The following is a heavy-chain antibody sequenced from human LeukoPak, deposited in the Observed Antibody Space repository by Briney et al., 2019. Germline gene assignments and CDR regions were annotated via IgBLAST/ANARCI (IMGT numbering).Heavy chain of an antibody. V-gene: IGHV3-33*01. D-gene: IGHD6-19*01. Sequence: PGGSLRLSCAASGLNFSSYGMHWVRQAPGKGLEWMTSIWFDASNIHYADSVKGRVILSRDNSKSALYLQMNSLRAEDTAIYYCARDSLPMAVTGPFDHWGQGALVTVFS. CDR1: GLNFSSYG. CDR2: IWFDASNI. CDR3: ARDSLPMAVTGPFDH. J-gene: IGHJ4*02.